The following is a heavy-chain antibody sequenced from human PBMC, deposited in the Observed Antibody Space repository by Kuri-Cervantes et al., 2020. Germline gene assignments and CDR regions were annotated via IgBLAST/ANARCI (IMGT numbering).Heavy chain of an antibody. CDR2: IYYSGST. V-gene: IGHV4-39*07. CDR3: ARGRSSSRHHYYYYMDV. Sequence: SETLSLTCTVSGGSISSSSYYWGWIRQPPGKGLEWIGSIYYSGSTYYNPSLKSRVTISVDTSKSQFSLKLSSVTAADTAVYSCARGRSSSRHHYYYYMDVWGKGTTVTVSS. CDR1: GGSISSSSYY. D-gene: IGHD6-13*01. J-gene: IGHJ6*03.